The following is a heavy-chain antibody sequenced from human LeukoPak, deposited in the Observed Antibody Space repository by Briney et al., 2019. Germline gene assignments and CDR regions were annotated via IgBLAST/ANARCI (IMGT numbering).Heavy chain of an antibody. D-gene: IGHD2-15*01. Sequence: ASVKVSCKVSGYTLTELSMHWVRQAPGKGLEWMGGFDPEDGETIYAQKFQGRVTMTEDTSTDTAYMELSSLRSEDTAVYYCATAFTGVVPKRPYFDYWGQGTVVTVSS. CDR3: ATAFTGVVPKRPYFDY. CDR1: GYTLTELS. V-gene: IGHV1-24*01. CDR2: FDPEDGET. J-gene: IGHJ4*02.